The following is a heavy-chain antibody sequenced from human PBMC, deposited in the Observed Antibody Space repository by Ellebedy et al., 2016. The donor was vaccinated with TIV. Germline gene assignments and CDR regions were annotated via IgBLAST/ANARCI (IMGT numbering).Heavy chain of an antibody. CDR1: GLTFSVYA. V-gene: IGHV3-23*01. D-gene: IGHD6-13*01. Sequence: GESLKISXAASGLTFSVYAMTWVRQAPGKGLEWISTIGGLDTATYYADSVKGRFTISRDNSKNTLFLQMSSLRAEDTAVYYCARSYSSTWSFRGFDPWGQGTLVTVSS. CDR2: IGGLDTAT. J-gene: IGHJ5*02. CDR3: ARSYSSTWSFRGFDP.